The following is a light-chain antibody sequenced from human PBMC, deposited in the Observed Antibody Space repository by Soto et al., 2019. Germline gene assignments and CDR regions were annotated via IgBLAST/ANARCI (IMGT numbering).Light chain of an antibody. J-gene: IGKJ2*01. V-gene: IGKV3-20*01. CDR3: QQYGGSPPYT. CDR1: QSVGSSY. CDR2: GAS. Sequence: EIVLTQSPGTLSLSPGDRATLSCRASQSVGSSYLAWYQQKPGQAPSLLIYGASSRATGIPYRFSGSGSGTDFTLTISRLEPEDFAVYYCQQYGGSPPYTFGQGTKLEI.